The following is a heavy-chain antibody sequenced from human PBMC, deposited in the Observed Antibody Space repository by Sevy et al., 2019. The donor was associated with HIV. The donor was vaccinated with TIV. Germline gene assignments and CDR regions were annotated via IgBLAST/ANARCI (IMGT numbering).Heavy chain of an antibody. CDR2: LGLSGDT. CDR3: ARETAADAFDV. Sequence: GGSLRLACAATAFTFSSYDMHWVRLVAGKGLEWVSSLGLSGDTYFAGSVKGRFTISRDNVKNYLYLQMSSLRAGDTAVYYCARETAADAFDVWGQGTFVTVSS. D-gene: IGHD6-13*01. J-gene: IGHJ3*01. V-gene: IGHV3-13*01. CDR1: AFTFSSYD.